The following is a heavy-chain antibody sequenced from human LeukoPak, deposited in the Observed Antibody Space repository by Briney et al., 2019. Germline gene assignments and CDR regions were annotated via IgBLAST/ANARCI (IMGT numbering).Heavy chain of an antibody. D-gene: IGHD5-18*01. CDR3: VSPRGFSYGYFDY. Sequence: SETLSLTCTVSGGSISSSSAYWGWIRQPPGKGLEWIGSIYYSKNTYYNPSLKSRVTISADTPKNQFSLTLGSVSATDTAVYYCVSPRGFSYGYFDYWGQGTLVTVSS. V-gene: IGHV4-39*01. J-gene: IGHJ4*02. CDR1: GGSISSSSAY. CDR2: IYYSKNT.